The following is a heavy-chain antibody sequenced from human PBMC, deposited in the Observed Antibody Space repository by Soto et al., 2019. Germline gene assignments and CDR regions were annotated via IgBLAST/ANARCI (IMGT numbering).Heavy chain of an antibody. CDR1: GFSISTHA. Sequence: PVGSLRLSCVASGFSISTHALTWVRQAPGKGLEWVSSFSGRSGDTYYAASVKGRFTISGDSSKSTVILQMNNPRADDTALYYCARDSSAWPNYFDSWGQGIQVTVS. J-gene: IGHJ4*02. D-gene: IGHD6-19*01. V-gene: IGHV3-23*01. CDR3: ARDSSAWPNYFDS. CDR2: FSGRSGDT.